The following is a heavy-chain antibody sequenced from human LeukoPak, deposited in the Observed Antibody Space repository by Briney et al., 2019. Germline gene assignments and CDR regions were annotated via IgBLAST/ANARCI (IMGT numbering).Heavy chain of an antibody. CDR2: IYYSGST. V-gene: IGHV4-59*08. CDR1: GGSISSYY. CDR3: ARTYYDILTGHTTFDY. D-gene: IGHD3-9*01. Sequence: SETLSLTCTVSGGSISSYYWSWIRQPPGKGLEWIGCIYYSGSTNYNPSLKSRVTISVDTSKNQFSLKLSSVTAADTAVYYCARTYYDILTGHTTFDYWGQGTLVTGSS. J-gene: IGHJ4*02.